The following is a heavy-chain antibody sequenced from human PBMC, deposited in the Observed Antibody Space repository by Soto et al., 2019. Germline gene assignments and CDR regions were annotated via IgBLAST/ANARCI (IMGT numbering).Heavy chain of an antibody. V-gene: IGHV3-33*01. Sequence: PGGSLRLSCAASGFTFISYGMHWVRQAPGKGLEWVAVIWYDGSNKYYADPVKGRFTISRDNSKNTLYLQMNSLRAEDTAVYYCARDSMGDYAPFDYWGQGTLVTVSS. J-gene: IGHJ4*02. CDR3: ARDSMGDYAPFDY. CDR2: IWYDGSNK. D-gene: IGHD4-17*01. CDR1: GFTFISYG.